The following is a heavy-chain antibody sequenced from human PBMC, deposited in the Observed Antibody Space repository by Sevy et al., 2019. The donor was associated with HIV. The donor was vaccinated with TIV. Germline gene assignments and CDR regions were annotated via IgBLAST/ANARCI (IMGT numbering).Heavy chain of an antibody. J-gene: IGHJ6*02. D-gene: IGHD5-18*01. CDR3: ARVVNVDTAMVRWSDYYYYGMDV. V-gene: IGHV3-30-3*01. CDR1: GFTFSSYA. Sequence: GGSLRLSCAASGFTFSSYAMHWVRQAPGKGLEWVAVISYDGSNKYYADSVKGRFTVSRDNSKNTLFLQMNSLRAEDTAGYYCARVVNVDTAMVRWSDYYYYGMDVWGQGTTVTVSS. CDR2: ISYDGSNK.